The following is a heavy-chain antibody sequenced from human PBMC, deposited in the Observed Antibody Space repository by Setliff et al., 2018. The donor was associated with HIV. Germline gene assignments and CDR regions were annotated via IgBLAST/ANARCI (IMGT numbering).Heavy chain of an antibody. CDR1: AFSFNNYY. CDR3: TTDLGSGRFSWNNN. Sequence: PGGSLRLSCIASAFSFNNYYMTWVRQAPGKGLEWVSSLSGSGGSTYYADSVKGRFTISRDNSKNTLYLRMNSLKTEDTAIYYCTTDLGSGRFSWNNNWGQGTLVTVSS. J-gene: IGHJ4*02. CDR2: LSGSGGST. D-gene: IGHD1-26*01. V-gene: IGHV3-23*01.